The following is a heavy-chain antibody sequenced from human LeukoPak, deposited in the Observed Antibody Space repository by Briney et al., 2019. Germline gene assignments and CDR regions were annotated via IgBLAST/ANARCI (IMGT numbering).Heavy chain of an antibody. CDR1: GFTFASYA. Sequence: PGGSLRLSCAASGFTFASYAMSWVRQPPGKGLEWVSAISDSGGATYYADSVKGRFTISRDYSKNTLYLQMNSLSAEDTAVYYWAKEEVGAVAGRFDLWGEGTRVRVSS. J-gene: IGHJ4*02. V-gene: IGHV3-23*01. CDR2: ISDSGGAT. D-gene: IGHD6-19*01. CDR3: AKEEVGAVAGRFDL.